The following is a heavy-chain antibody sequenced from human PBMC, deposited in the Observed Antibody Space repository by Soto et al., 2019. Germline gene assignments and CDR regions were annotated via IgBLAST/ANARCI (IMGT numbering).Heavy chain of an antibody. CDR2: IYYSGST. CDR3: VSSTAAGNNWFDP. Sequence: SETLSLTCTVSGGSISSSSYYWGWIRQPPGKGLEWIGSIYYSGSTYYNPSLKSRVTISVDTSKNQFSLKLSSVTAADTAVYYCVSSTAAGNNWFDPWGQGTLVTVS. J-gene: IGHJ5*02. V-gene: IGHV4-39*01. D-gene: IGHD6-13*01. CDR1: GGSISSSSYY.